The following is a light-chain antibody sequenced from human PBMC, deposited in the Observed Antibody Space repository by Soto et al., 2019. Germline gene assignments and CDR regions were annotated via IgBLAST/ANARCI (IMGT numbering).Light chain of an antibody. J-gene: IGLJ2*01. CDR3: AAWDDSLSGLV. Sequence: QSVLTQPPSASGTPGKRVTISCSGSSSNIGSNYVYWYQQLPGKAPKLLIYRNNQRPSGVPDRFSGSKSGTSASLAISGLRSEDEADYYCAAWDDSLSGLVFGGGTKVTVL. V-gene: IGLV1-47*01. CDR1: SSNIGSNY. CDR2: RNN.